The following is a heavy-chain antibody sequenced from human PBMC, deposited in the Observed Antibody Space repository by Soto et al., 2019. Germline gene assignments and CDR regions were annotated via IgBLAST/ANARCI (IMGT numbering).Heavy chain of an antibody. D-gene: IGHD6-13*01. J-gene: IGHJ5*02. CDR3: TRDASRDSSARSWFDP. V-gene: IGHV3-21*01. CDR2: ISSNSAYI. CDR1: GFTFRSFT. Sequence: ESGGGLVKPGGSLRLSCAASGFTFRSFTMNWVRQAPGKGLEWVSTISSNSAYIYYTDALRGRFTISRDNAKNSLHLQMNSLRAEDTAVYYCTRDASRDSSARSWFDPWGPGTLVTVSS.